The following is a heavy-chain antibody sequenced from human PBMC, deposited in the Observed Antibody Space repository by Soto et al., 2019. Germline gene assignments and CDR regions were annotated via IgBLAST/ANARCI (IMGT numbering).Heavy chain of an antibody. CDR2: IIPILGIA. CDR3: ARDKNWNYENRFDP. D-gene: IGHD1-7*01. CDR1: GGTFSSYT. V-gene: IGHV1-69*04. J-gene: IGHJ5*02. Sequence: SVKVSCKASGGTFSSYTISWVRQAPGQGLEWMGRIIPILGIANYAQKFQGRVTITADKSTSTAYMELSSLRSEDTAVYYCARDKNWNYENRFDPWGQGTLVTVSS.